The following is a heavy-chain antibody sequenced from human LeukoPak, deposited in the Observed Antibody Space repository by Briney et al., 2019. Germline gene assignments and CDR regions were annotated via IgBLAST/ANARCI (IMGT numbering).Heavy chain of an antibody. V-gene: IGHV3-23*01. CDR2: FSGDGSGA. CDR3: VKIRGSSAYYPYDY. Sequence: QPGGSLRLSCAASGFTFNSYAMTWVRQAPGKGLEWVSTFSGDGSGAYYADPVRGRFTISRDNSKSTLYLQMNSLTAEDTAVYYCVKIRGSSAYYPYDYWGQGTLVTVSS. J-gene: IGHJ4*02. CDR1: GFTFNSYA. D-gene: IGHD1-26*01.